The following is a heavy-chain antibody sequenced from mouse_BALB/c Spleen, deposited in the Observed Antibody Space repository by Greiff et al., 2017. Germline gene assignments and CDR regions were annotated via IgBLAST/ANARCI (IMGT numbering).Heavy chain of an antibody. CDR3: ASGYGSSPMDY. CDR2: ISTYYGNT. V-gene: IGHV1-67*01. Sequence: VKLQESGPELVRPGVSVKISCKGSGYTFTDYAMHWVKQSHAKSLEWIGVISTYYGNTNYNQKFKGKATMTVDKSSSTAYMELARLTSEDSAIYYCASGYGSSPMDYWGQGTSVTVSS. D-gene: IGHD1-1*01. CDR1: GYTFTDYA. J-gene: IGHJ4*01.